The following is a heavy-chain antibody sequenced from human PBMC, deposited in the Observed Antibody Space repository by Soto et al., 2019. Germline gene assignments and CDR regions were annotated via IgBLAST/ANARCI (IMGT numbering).Heavy chain of an antibody. J-gene: IGHJ4*02. D-gene: IGHD3-10*01. CDR2: INAGNGNT. CDR1: GDTTHYYF. CDR3: ARERLSMVRGAPFY. Sequence: GASVKVSCQASGDTTHYYFFNWVRHGPGQRLEWMGWINAGNGNTKYSQKFQGRVTITRDTSASTAYMELASLRFEDTAVYYCARERLSMVRGAPFYWGQGTLVTVSS. V-gene: IGHV1-3*01.